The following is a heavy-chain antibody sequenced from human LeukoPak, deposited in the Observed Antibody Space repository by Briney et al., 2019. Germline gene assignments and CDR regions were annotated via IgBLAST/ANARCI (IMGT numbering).Heavy chain of an antibody. CDR3: ARDADDSFDY. Sequence: SETLSLTCTVSGGSISTSNYYWGWIRQPPGKGLEWIGNIFYSGSTYYSPSLKSRVTISVDTSKNQFSLKMSSVTAADTAVYYCARDADDSFDYWGQGTQVTVSS. V-gene: IGHV4-39*07. J-gene: IGHJ4*02. CDR2: IFYSGST. D-gene: IGHD4-11*01. CDR1: GGSISTSNYY.